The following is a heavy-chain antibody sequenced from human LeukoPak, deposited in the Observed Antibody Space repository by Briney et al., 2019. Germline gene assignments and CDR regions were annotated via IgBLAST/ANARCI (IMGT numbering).Heavy chain of an antibody. CDR1: GFTFSGSA. D-gene: IGHD3-22*01. V-gene: IGHV3-73*01. J-gene: IGHJ4*02. CDR2: IRSKANSYAT. CDR3: TRGTYYYDSSGYHGGDY. Sequence: GGSLRLSCAASGFTFSGSAMHWVRQASGKGLEWVGRIRSKANSYATAYAASGKGMFTIARDDSNNTAYLQMNRLKTEDTAVYYCTRGTYYYDSSGYHGGDYWGQGTLVTVSS.